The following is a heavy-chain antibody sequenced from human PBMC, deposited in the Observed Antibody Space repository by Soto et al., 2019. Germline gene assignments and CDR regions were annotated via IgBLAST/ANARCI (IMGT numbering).Heavy chain of an antibody. CDR1: GYTVTRYG. D-gene: IGHD3-9*01. CDR2: ISAYNGNT. V-gene: IGHV1-18*01. Sequence: AAVKVSCKPSGYTVTRYGIIWLRQAPGQEREWMGWISAYNGNTNYAQKLQGRVTMTTDTSTSTAYMELRSLRSDDTAVYYCARELGDILTGYRPSYYYYGMDVWGQGTTVTVSS. J-gene: IGHJ6*02. CDR3: ARELGDILTGYRPSYYYYGMDV.